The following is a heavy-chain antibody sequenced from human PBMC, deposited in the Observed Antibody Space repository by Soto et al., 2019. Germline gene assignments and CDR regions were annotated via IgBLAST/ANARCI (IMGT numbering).Heavy chain of an antibody. J-gene: IGHJ5*02. V-gene: IGHV4-59*01. Sequence: SETLSLTCTVSGGSISSYYWSWIRQPPGKGLEWIGYIYYSGSTNYNPSLKSRVTISVDTSKNQFSLKLSSVTAADTAVYHCARDSGITGTFGLSWGQGTLVTVSS. CDR1: GGSISSYY. CDR2: IYYSGST. CDR3: ARDSGITGTFGLS. D-gene: IGHD1-7*01.